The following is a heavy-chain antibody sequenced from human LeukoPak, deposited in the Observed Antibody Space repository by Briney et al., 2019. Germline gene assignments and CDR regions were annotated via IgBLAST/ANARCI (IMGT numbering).Heavy chain of an antibody. CDR2: INTDGSFT. D-gene: IGHD2-2*01. CDR3: ARAQYCSSPSSCHTAFDY. J-gene: IGHJ4*02. CDR1: GFTFSRYW. Sequence: GGSLRLSCAASGFTFSRYWMHWVRQAPGKGLVWVSRINTDGSFTSYADSVRGRFTISRDNAKNTLYLQMNSLRAEDTAVYFCARAQYCSSPSSCHTAFDYWGQGTLVTVSS. V-gene: IGHV3-74*01.